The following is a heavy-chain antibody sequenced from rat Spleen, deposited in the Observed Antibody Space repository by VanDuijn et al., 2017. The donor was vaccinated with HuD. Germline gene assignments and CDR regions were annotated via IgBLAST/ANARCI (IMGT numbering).Heavy chain of an antibody. CDR3: ARQWGYTHNWFAY. Sequence: EVQLVESGGGLVQPGRSLKLSCVASGFTFNNYWMTWIRQAPGKGLEWVATISYDGSSTYYRDSVKGRFTISRDNAKSTLYLQMDSLRSEDTATYYCARQWGYTHNWFAYWGQGTLVTVSS. D-gene: IGHD1-11*01. V-gene: IGHV5-29*01. J-gene: IGHJ3*01. CDR1: GFTFNNYW. CDR2: ISYDGSST.